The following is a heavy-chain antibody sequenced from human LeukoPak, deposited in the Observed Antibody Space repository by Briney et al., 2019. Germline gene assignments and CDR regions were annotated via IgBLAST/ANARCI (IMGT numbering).Heavy chain of an antibody. Sequence: PGGSLRLSCAASGFTFSSYGMHWVRQAPGKGLEWVAVISYDGSNKYYADSVKGRFTISRDNSKNTLYLQMNSLRAEDTAVYYCARDYVWGSDRYTDYWGQGTLVTVSS. CDR3: ARDYVWGSDRYTDY. CDR2: ISYDGSNK. J-gene: IGHJ4*02. V-gene: IGHV3-30*03. CDR1: GFTFSSYG. D-gene: IGHD3-16*02.